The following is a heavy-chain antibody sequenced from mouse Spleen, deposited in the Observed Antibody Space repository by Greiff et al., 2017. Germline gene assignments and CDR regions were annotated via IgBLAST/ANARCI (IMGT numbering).Heavy chain of an antibody. CDR3: ASPSYDYLLDY. CDR1: GYTFTSYW. J-gene: IGHJ2*01. CDR2: IDPSDSYT. D-gene: IGHD2-4*01. V-gene: IGHV1-50*01. Sequence: QVQLQQPGAELVKPGASVKLSCTASGYTFTSYWMQWVKQRPGQGLEWIGEIDPSDSYTNYNQKFKGKATLTVDTSSSTAYMQLSSLTSEDSAVYYCASPSYDYLLDYWGQGTTLTVSS.